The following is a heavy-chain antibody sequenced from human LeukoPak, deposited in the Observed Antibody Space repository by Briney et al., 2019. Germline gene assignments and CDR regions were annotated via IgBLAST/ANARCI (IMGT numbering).Heavy chain of an antibody. CDR2: IYYSGST. V-gene: IGHV4-31*11. Sequence: SETLSLTCAVYGGSFSGYYWSWIRQHPGKGLEWIGYIYYSGSTYYNPSLKSRVTISVDTSKNQFSLKLSSVTAADTAVYYCASEGTVSPFDYWGQGTLVTVSS. J-gene: IGHJ4*02. CDR1: GGSFSGYY. CDR3: ASEGTVSPFDY. D-gene: IGHD4-17*01.